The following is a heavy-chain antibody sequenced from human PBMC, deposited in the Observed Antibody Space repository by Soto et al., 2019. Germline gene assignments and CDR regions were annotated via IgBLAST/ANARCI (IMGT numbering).Heavy chain of an antibody. V-gene: IGHV3-23*01. J-gene: IGHJ4*02. CDR2: ISGSGGSA. CDR1: GFTFSSCA. D-gene: IGHD3-3*01. Sequence: EVQRLESGGGLVQPGGSLRLSCAASGFTFSSCAMSWVRQAPGKGLEWVSAISGSGGSAYYADSVKGRFTISRDNSKNTLYLQMNSLRAEDTAVYYCAQRPLDISAVAPFDYWGQGTLGTVSS. CDR3: AQRPLDISAVAPFDY.